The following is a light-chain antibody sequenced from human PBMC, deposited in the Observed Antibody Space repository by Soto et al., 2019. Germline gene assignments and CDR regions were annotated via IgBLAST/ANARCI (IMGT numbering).Light chain of an antibody. J-gene: IGKJ4*01. Sequence: EIVLTQSPATLALSPGERATLSCRASQSVSSFLAWYQQKPGQAPRLLIYDASKRATGISARFSGSGSGTAFTLTISSLEPEDFAVYYCQQRSSWPLTFGGGTKVEIK. V-gene: IGKV3-11*01. CDR3: QQRSSWPLT. CDR2: DAS. CDR1: QSVSSF.